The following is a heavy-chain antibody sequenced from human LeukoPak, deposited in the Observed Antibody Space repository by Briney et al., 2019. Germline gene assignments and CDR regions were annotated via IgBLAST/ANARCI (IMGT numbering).Heavy chain of an antibody. CDR3: AKEGTYMGRGPYVEN. D-gene: IGHD3-10*01. CDR1: GFIFSNYA. CDR2: VSGGGDST. V-gene: IGHV3-23*01. Sequence: GGSLRLSCAASGFIFSNYAKSWVRQAPGKGLEWVSAVSGGGDSTYYADSVKGRFTISRDNPNNMVHLQMNSLRAEDTAIYYCAKEGTYMGRGPYVENWGQGTLVTVSS. J-gene: IGHJ4*02.